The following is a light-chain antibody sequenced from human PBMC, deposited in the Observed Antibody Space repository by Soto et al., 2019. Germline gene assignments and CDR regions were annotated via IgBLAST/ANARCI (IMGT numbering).Light chain of an antibody. CDR2: DVT. CDR3: CSYAGTYTFYV. J-gene: IGLJ1*01. CDR1: SSDFGGYDY. Sequence: QSALTQPRSVSGSPGQSVTISCTGTSSDFGGYDYVSWYQQHPGKAPKLMIYDVTKRPSGVPDRFSGSRSGNTASLTTSGLQAEDDADYYCCSYAGTYTFYVFGTGTKVTVL. V-gene: IGLV2-11*01.